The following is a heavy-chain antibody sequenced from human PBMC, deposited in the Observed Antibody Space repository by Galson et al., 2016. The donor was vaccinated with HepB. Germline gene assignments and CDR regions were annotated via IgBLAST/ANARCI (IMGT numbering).Heavy chain of an antibody. CDR2: MYSLGTT. D-gene: IGHD2-15*01. V-gene: IGHV3-53*01. CDR3: ARDPPAAGTATWA. CDR1: GITVSNNY. J-gene: IGHJ5*02. Sequence: SLRLSCAASGITVSNNYMRWVRQAPGKGLEWVSLMYSLGTTHCADSVKGRFTISRDNSKNTLYLQMNGLRVEDPAMYYCARDPPAAGTATWAWGQGTLVTVSS.